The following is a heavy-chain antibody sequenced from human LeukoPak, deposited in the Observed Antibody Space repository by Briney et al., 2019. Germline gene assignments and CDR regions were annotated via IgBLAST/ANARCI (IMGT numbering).Heavy chain of an antibody. Sequence: GGSLRLSCAASGFTFSSYAMSWVRQAPGKGLEWVADISGSGGNKYYADSVKGRFTISRDNSKNTLYLQMNSLRAEDTAVYYFASGAVRFVARGHCWGQGTLVTVSS. V-gene: IGHV3-23*01. CDR2: ISGSGGNK. CDR3: ASGAVRFVARGHC. J-gene: IGHJ4*02. CDR1: GFTFSSYA. D-gene: IGHD3-3*01.